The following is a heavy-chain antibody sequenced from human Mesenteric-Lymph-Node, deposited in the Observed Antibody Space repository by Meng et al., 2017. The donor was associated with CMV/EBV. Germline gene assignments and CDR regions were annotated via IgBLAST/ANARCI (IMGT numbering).Heavy chain of an antibody. V-gene: IGHV3-11*04. Sequence: GGSLRLSCAASGFTFSDYYMTWIRQAPGKGLEWVSYISSSSSTIYYADSVKGRFTISRDNAKNSLYLQMNSLRAEDTAVYYCARNSSGWSYYYYGMDVWGQGTTVTVSS. D-gene: IGHD6-19*01. CDR3: ARNSSGWSYYYYGMDV. CDR1: GFTFSDYY. J-gene: IGHJ6*02. CDR2: ISSSSSTI.